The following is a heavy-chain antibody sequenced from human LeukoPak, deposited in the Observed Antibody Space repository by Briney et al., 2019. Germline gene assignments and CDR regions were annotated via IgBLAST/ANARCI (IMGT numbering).Heavy chain of an antibody. D-gene: IGHD5-18*01. CDR3: ARHDSYIPW. J-gene: IGHJ4*02. V-gene: IGHV3-23*01. Sequence: GGSLRLSCAASGFEFTDYAMSWVRQAPGKGLQWVSGISDSGGSSYYTDSVKGRFTISRDNSKNTVFLEMNNLRVEDTAVYFCARHDSYIPWWGQGSLVTVSS. CDR2: ISDSGGSS. CDR1: GFEFTDYA.